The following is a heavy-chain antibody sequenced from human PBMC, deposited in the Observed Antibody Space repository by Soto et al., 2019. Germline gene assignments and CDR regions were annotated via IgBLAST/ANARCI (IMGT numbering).Heavy chain of an antibody. D-gene: IGHD3-10*01. Sequence: QVQLVQSGAEVKKPGSSVKVSCKASGGTFSSYAISWVRQAPGQGLEWMGGIIPIFGTANYAKKFQGRVTITADESTSTAYMEQSSLRSEDTAVYYCARQGIPDYYGSGSYPIDYWGQGTLVTVSS. V-gene: IGHV1-69*01. CDR1: GGTFSSYA. CDR3: ARQGIPDYYGSGSYPIDY. J-gene: IGHJ4*02. CDR2: IIPIFGTA.